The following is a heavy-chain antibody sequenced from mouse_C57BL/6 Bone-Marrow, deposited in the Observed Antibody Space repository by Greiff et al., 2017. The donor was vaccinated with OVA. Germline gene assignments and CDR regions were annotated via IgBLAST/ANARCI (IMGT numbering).Heavy chain of an antibody. J-gene: IGHJ2*01. V-gene: IGHV1-54*01. CDR2: INPGSGGT. CDR1: GYAFTDYL. Sequence: QVHVKQSGAELVRPGTSVKVSCKASGYAFTDYLIEWVKQRPGQGLEWIGVINPGSGGTNYNEKFKGKATLTAAKSSSTAYIPLSSLTSEDSAVYFCARYGYNRGGFDYWGQGTTLTVSA. D-gene: IGHD1-2*01. CDR3: ARYGYNRGGFDY.